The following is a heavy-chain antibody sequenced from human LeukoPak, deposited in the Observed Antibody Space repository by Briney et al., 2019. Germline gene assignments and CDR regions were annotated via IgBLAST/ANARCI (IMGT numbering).Heavy chain of an antibody. CDR2: IYTSGST. Sequence: SETLSLTCTGSGVSSSSYCWSWIRQPAGKGREWIGRIYTSGSTNYNPSLKSRVTMSVDTSKNQFSLKLSSVTAADTAVYYCARDLERWSTHWYFDLWGRGTLVTVSS. V-gene: IGHV4-4*07. J-gene: IGHJ2*01. CDR3: ARDLERWSTHWYFDL. D-gene: IGHD1-1*01. CDR1: GVSSSSYC.